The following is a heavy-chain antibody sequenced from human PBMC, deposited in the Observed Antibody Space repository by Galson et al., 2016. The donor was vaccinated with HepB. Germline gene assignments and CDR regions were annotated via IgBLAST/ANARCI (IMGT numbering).Heavy chain of an antibody. V-gene: IGHV4-34*01. J-gene: IGHJ6*02. D-gene: IGHD2-2*01. Sequence: SETLSLTCAVYSGSFSGYYWSWIRQSPGKGLEWIGEVNHGGTTNNNPSLTSRVTISLDTSKNQFSLKLRSVTAADTAVYYCARATRGKGQYSSRFYYYGMDVWGQGTTVTVSS. CDR2: VNHGGTT. CDR3: ARATRGKGQYSSRFYYYGMDV. CDR1: SGSFSGYY.